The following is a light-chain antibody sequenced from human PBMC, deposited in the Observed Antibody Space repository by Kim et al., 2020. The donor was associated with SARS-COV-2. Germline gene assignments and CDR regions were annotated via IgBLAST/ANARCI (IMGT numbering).Light chain of an antibody. CDR1: KLGDKN. J-gene: IGLJ2*01. Sequence: VSPGKTALITCSGNKLGDKNVCWYQQRPGQSPLLVIYEDIKRPSGIPERVSGSNSGNTATLTISGTQAMDEADYYCQAWDSSTVVFGRGTQLTVL. CDR2: EDI. CDR3: QAWDSSTVV. V-gene: IGLV3-1*01.